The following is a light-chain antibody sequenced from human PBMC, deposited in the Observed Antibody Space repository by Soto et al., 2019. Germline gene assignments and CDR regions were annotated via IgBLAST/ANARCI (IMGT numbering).Light chain of an antibody. CDR1: QSMYNN. J-gene: IGKJ4*01. Sequence: EIVMTQSPATLSVSPGERATLSCRAGQSMYNNLAWYQQKPGQAPRLLIYHASARATGIPARFSGSGSGTEFTLTISSLQSEDFAVYYCQQYNNWPLTFGGGTKVEI. CDR3: QQYNNWPLT. V-gene: IGKV3-15*01. CDR2: HAS.